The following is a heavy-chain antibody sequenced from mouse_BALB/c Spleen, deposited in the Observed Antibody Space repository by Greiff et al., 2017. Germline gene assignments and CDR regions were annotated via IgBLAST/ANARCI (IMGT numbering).Heavy chain of an antibody. CDR2: ISDGGSYT. Sequence: EVKLVESGGGLVKPGGSLKLSCAASGFTFSDYYMYWVRQTPEKRLEWVATISDGGSYTYYPDSVKGRFTISRDNAKNNLYLQMSSLKSEDTAMYYCARGNYDYFGYWGQGTTLTVSS. V-gene: IGHV5-4*02. CDR3: ARGNYDYFGY. CDR1: GFTFSDYY. J-gene: IGHJ2*01. D-gene: IGHD2-1*01.